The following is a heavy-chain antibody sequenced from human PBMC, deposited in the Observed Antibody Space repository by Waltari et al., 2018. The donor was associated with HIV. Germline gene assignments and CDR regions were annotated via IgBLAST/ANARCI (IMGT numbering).Heavy chain of an antibody. CDR1: DYSITSGYY. V-gene: IGHV4-38-2*02. D-gene: IGHD3-3*01. Sequence: QVQLQESGPGLVKPSETLSLTCSVSDYSITSGYYWGWIRQSPGRGQEWIGSISHSGTTVYSPSLKSRVTLFRDTSKNQFFLKLTSATAEDTAVYYCASTYYDLLEGWYFDFWGQGRLVTVSS. CDR3: ASTYYDLLEGWYFDF. CDR2: ISHSGTT. J-gene: IGHJ4*02.